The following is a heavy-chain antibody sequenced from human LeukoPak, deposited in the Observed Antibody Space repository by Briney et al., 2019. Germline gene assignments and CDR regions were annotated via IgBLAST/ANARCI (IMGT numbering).Heavy chain of an antibody. J-gene: IGHJ6*02. V-gene: IGHV1-8*01. CDR3: ARDIAAAGTYYYYGMDV. Sequence: GASVKVSCKASGYTFTSYDINWMRQATGQGLEWMGWMNPNSGNTGYAQKFQGRVTMTRNTSISTAYMELSSLRSEDTAVYYCARDIAAAGTYYYYGMDVWGQGTTVTVSS. CDR1: GYTFTSYD. CDR2: MNPNSGNT. D-gene: IGHD6-13*01.